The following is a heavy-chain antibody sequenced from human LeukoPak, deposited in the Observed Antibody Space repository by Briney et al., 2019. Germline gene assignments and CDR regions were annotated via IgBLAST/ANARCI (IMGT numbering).Heavy chain of an antibody. CDR3: VRSIGAAGSR. V-gene: IGHV3-7*01. CDR1: YSLSDHL. D-gene: IGHD6-13*01. Sequence: GALRHSCAAPLYSLSDHLTSTGCPAPRERRDWGANIKQDGSVKYYMDSVKGRFTISRDNAKNSVFLQMNSLRAEDTAVYYCVRSIGAAGSRWGQGTLVTVSS. CDR2: IKQDGSVK. J-gene: IGHJ4*02.